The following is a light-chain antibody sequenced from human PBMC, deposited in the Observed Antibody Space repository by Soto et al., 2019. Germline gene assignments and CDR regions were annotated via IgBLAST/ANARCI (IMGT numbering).Light chain of an antibody. CDR3: QQYYSYPQT. CDR1: QGISSY. J-gene: IGKJ1*01. CDR2: AAS. V-gene: IGKV1-8*01. Sequence: AIRMTQSPSSLSASTGDRVTITCRARQGISSYLAWYQQKPGKAPKLLIYAASTLQSGVPSRFIGSGSGTDFTLTISCLQSEDFATYYCQQYYSYPQTFGQGTKVEIK.